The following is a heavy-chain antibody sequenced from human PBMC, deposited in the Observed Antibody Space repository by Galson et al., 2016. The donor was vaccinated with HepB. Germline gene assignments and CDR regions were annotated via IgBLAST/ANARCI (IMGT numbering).Heavy chain of an antibody. D-gene: IGHD2-8*01. Sequence: SLRLSCAASGFTFSTYNMNWVRQAPGKGLEWVSSISYNIYYADSVRGRFTISRDNAENSLFLQMNSLRVEDTAVYYCARDNCINAICYTGWFDSWGQGTLVTVSA. CDR3: ARDNCINAICYTGWFDS. CDR2: ISYNI. J-gene: IGHJ5*01. CDR1: GFTFSTYN. V-gene: IGHV3-21*01.